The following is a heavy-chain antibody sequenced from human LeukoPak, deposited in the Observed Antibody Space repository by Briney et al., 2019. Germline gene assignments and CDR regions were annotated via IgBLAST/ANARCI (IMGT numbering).Heavy chain of an antibody. CDR1: GYAFTSYG. D-gene: IGHD3-3*01. V-gene: IGHV1-18*01. CDR2: ISAYNGNT. J-gene: IGHJ4*02. CDR3: ARNRGWSGYYSLDY. Sequence: ASVKVSCKASGYAFTSYGISWVRQAPGQGLEWMGWISAYNGNTNYAQKLQGRVSMTTDTSTSTAYMELRSLRSDDTAVYYCARNRGWSGYYSLDYWGQGTLVTVSS.